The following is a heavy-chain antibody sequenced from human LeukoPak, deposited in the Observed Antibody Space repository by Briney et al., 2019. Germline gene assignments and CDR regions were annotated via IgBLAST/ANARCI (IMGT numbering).Heavy chain of an antibody. V-gene: IGHV1-18*01. J-gene: IGHJ3*02. CDR1: GCGFTSYG. Sequence: QSSSKAAGCGFTSYGLKRGGRAAGQGGEGRGWKSAYYVKTNYAHSLQGRVTVTADTSTSTAYMELSSLKSEDTAVYYCARGMGYSYGHPQGAFDIWGQGTMVTVSS. D-gene: IGHD5-18*01. CDR3: ARGMGYSYGHPQGAFDI. CDR2: KSAYYVKT.